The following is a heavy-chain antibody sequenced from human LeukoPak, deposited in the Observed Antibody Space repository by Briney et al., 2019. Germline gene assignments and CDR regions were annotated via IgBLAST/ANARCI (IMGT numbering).Heavy chain of an antibody. V-gene: IGHV3-48*04. Sequence: GGSLRLSCAASGFTFSSYSMNWVRQAPGKGLEWVSYISSSSSTIYYADSVKGRFTISRDNAKNSLYLQMNSLRAEDTAVYYCAREAHDYSDVGWGQGTLVTVSS. CDR3: AREAHDYSDVG. J-gene: IGHJ4*02. CDR2: ISSSSSTI. CDR1: GFTFSSYS. D-gene: IGHD4-11*01.